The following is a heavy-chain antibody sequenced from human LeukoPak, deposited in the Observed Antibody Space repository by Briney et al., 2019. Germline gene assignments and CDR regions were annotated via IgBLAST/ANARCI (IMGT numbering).Heavy chain of an antibody. CDR2: INPNSGGT. J-gene: IGHJ4*02. D-gene: IGHD1-7*01. V-gene: IGHV1-2*06. Sequence: ASVKVSCKASGYTFTGYYMHWVRQAPGQGLERMGRINPNSGGTNYAQKFQGRVTMTRDTSISTAYMELSRLRSDDTAVYYCARGTSEGRYYFDYWGQGTLVTVSS. CDR3: ARGTSEGRYYFDY. CDR1: GYTFTGYY.